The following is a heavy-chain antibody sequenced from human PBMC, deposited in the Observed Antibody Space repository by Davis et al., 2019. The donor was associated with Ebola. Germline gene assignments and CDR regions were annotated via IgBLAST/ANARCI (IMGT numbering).Heavy chain of an antibody. CDR3: AMDYGMDV. J-gene: IGHJ6*02. V-gene: IGHV3-64*01. Sequence: AGSLRLSCAASGFTFSSHAMHWVRQAPGKGLEYVSAISSNGGSTYYANSVKGRFTISRDNSKNTLYLQMGSLRAEDMAVYYCAMDYGMDVWGRGTTVTVSS. CDR2: ISSNGGST. CDR1: GFTFSSHA.